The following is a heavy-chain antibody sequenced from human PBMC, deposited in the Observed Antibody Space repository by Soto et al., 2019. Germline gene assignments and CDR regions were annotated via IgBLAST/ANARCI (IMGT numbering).Heavy chain of an antibody. D-gene: IGHD2-15*01. Sequence: TSETLSLTCTVSGGSISSGGYYWSWIRQHPGKGLEWIGYIYYSGSTYYNPSLKSRVTISVDTSKNQFSLKLSSVTAADTAVYYCARGDLHGYCSGGSCYSIYWYFDLWGRGTLVTVSA. CDR1: GGSISSGGYY. CDR2: IYYSGST. CDR3: ARGDLHGYCSGGSCYSIYWYFDL. J-gene: IGHJ2*01. V-gene: IGHV4-31*03.